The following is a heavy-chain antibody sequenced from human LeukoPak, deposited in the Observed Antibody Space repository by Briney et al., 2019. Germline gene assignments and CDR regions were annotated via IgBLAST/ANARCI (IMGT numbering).Heavy chain of an antibody. CDR3: ARDSYGDANFDS. CDR1: GFTFSNYM. J-gene: IGHJ4*02. D-gene: IGHD4-17*01. V-gene: IGHV3-53*01. CDR2: IYADGNT. Sequence: PGGSLRLSCAASGFTFSNYMMTWVRQAPGRGLEWVSFIYADGNTYYADSVKGRFTISRDISKNAVYLQMNSLRAEDTAVYYCARDSYGDANFDSWGQGTLVTVSS.